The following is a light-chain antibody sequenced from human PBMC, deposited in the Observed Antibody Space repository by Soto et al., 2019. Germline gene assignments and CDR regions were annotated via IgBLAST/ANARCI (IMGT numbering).Light chain of an antibody. Sequence: DIQMSQSPSSLSASLGDILTIACQASQDISNYLNWYQQKPGKAPNLLIYDASNLQTGVPSRFSGSGSGTDFTFTISSLQPEDIATNYCQQFENLPLTFGGGTKVAIK. CDR3: QQFENLPLT. J-gene: IGKJ4*01. V-gene: IGKV1-33*01. CDR1: QDISNY. CDR2: DAS.